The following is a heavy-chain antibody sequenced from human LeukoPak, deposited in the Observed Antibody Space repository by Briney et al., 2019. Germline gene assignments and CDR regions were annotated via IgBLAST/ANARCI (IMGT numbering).Heavy chain of an antibody. CDR2: IYHSGST. J-gene: IGHJ1*01. D-gene: IGHD6-6*01. CDR1: XGSXSTYY. Sequence: ETXXLXCXVXXGSXSTYYWNWIRQPPGKGLEWIGYIYHSGSTNYNPSLQSRVTISVDTSKNQFSLNLNSVTAADTAVYYCARGGAARLHFQNWGQGTLVTVSS. CDR3: ARGGAARLHFQN. V-gene: IGHV4-59*01.